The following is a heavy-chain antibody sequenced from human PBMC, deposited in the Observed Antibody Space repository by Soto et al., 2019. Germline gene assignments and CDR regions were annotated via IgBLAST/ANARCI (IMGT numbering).Heavy chain of an antibody. V-gene: IGHV4-30-2*01. CDR3: ARGGSSWQNWFDP. Sequence: SETLSLTCAVSGGSISSGGYSWSWIRQPPGKGLEWIGYIYHSGSTYYNPSLKSRVTISVDRSKNQFSLKLSSVTAADTAVYYCARGGSSWQNWFDPWGQGTLVTGSS. J-gene: IGHJ5*02. CDR1: GGSISSGGYS. D-gene: IGHD6-13*01. CDR2: IYHSGST.